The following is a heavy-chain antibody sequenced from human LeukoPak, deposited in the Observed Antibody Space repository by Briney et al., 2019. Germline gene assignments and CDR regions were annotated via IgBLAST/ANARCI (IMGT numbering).Heavy chain of an antibody. J-gene: IGHJ4*02. Sequence: PSETLSLTCAAYGGSFSGYYWSWIRQPPGKGLEWIGEINHSGSTNYNPSLKSRVTISVDTSKNQFSLKLSPVTAADTAVYYCARVMVRGVIILKISHFDYWGQGTLVTVSS. V-gene: IGHV4-34*01. D-gene: IGHD3-10*01. CDR3: ARVMVRGVIILKISHFDY. CDR2: INHSGST. CDR1: GGSFSGYY.